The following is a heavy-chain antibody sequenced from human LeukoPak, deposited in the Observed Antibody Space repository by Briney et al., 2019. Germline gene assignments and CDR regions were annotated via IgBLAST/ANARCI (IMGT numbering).Heavy chain of an antibody. CDR1: GGSISSYY. J-gene: IGHJ3*02. CDR3: AREGLYSSSWYEEDAFDI. CDR2: IYYSGST. D-gene: IGHD6-13*01. Sequence: PSETLSLTCTVSGGSISSYYWSWIRQPPGKGLEWIGYIYYSGSTNYNPSLKSRVTISVDTSKNQFSLQLNSVTPEDTAVYYCAREGLYSSSWYEEDAFDIWGQGTMVTVSS. V-gene: IGHV4-59*12.